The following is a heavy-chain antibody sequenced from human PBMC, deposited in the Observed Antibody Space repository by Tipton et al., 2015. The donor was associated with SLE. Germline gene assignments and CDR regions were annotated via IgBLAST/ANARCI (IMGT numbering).Heavy chain of an antibody. J-gene: IGHJ6*03. D-gene: IGHD2-15*01. V-gene: IGHV4-59*10. CDR2: IYNSGST. CDR3: ARSASSNLHYMDV. CDR1: RGSFSGYY. Sequence: TLSLTCGLYRGSFSGYYWNWIRQPAGKGLEWIGRIYNSGSTNYNSSLKSRVTISVDTSKNHFSLKLSSVTAADTALYYCARSASSNLHYMDVWGKGTTVTISS.